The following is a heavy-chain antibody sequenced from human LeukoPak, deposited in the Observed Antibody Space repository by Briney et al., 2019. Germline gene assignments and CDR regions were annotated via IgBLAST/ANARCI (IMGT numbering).Heavy chain of an antibody. Sequence: SETLSLTCTVSGYAIDSNYFWGWIRQPPGKGLEWIGSIHHRGTTYYNPSLKGRLTISLDTSKNQFSLNLTSVTASDTAVYYCSRETAGTTIDFWGQGRLVAVSS. D-gene: IGHD3-10*01. CDR3: SRETAGTTIDF. CDR1: GYAIDSNYF. J-gene: IGHJ4*02. V-gene: IGHV4-38-2*02. CDR2: IHHRGTT.